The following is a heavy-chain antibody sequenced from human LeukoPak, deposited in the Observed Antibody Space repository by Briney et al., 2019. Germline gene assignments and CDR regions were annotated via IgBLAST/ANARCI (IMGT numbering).Heavy chain of an antibody. D-gene: IGHD6-19*01. V-gene: IGHV3-21*01. J-gene: IGHJ4*02. CDR3: ARDKYSSGWYVGAAVLDY. CDR1: GFTFSSYS. CDR2: ISSSSSYI. Sequence: PGGSLRLSCAASGFTFSSYSMNWVRQAPGKGLEWVSSISSSSSYIYYADSVKGRFTISRDNAKNSLYLQMNSLRAEDTAVYYCARDKYSSGWYVGAAVLDYWGQGTLVTVSS.